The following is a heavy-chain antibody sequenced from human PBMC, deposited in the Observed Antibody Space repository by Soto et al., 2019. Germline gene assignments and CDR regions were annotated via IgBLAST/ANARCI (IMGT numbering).Heavy chain of an antibody. CDR1: GNSFTTYY. Sequence: ASVKVSCKASGNSFTTYYMHWVRQAPGQGLEWMGIINPSGGRTTYAQKFQGRVTMTRDTSTSTFHMELSSLTSEDTAVYYCAGLYHFDSSGYYDYWGQGTLVTVSS. CDR2: INPSGGRT. D-gene: IGHD3-22*01. CDR3: AGLYHFDSSGYYDY. V-gene: IGHV1-46*01. J-gene: IGHJ4*02.